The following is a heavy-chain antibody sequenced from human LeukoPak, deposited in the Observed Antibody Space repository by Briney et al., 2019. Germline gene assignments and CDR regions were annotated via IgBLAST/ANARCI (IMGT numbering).Heavy chain of an antibody. Sequence: ASVKVSCKASGYTFNGYYMHWVRQAPGQGLEWMGWINPDSGGTNYGQKFQGRVTMTRDTSIKTAYMELSGLRSDDTAVYYCARGGSATTSGYNWFDPWGQGTLVTVSS. CDR1: GYTFNGYY. J-gene: IGHJ5*02. V-gene: IGHV1-2*02. CDR3: ARGGSATTSGYNWFDP. CDR2: INPDSGGT. D-gene: IGHD1-14*01.